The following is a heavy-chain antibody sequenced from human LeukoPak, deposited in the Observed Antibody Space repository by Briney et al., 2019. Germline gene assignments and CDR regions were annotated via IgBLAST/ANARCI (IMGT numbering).Heavy chain of an antibody. CDR2: MNPNSGNT. V-gene: IGHV1-8*02. J-gene: IGHJ4*02. CDR1: GYTFTSFD. D-gene: IGHD2-2*02. Sequence: ASVKVSCKASGYTFTSFDINWLRQATGQGLEWMGWMNPNSGNTGYARNFQGRVTMTRDTSISTAYMELSGLRSDDTAVYFCARGNSYCSSASCYNYWGQGTLVTVSS. CDR3: ARGNSYCSSASCYNY.